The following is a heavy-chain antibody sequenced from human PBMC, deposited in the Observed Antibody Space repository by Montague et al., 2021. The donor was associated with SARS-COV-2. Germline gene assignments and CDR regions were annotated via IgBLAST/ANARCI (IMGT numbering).Heavy chain of an antibody. CDR2: FYYTGNT. J-gene: IGHJ5*01. Sequence: SETLSLTCTVSRGSISGRSNYWGWVRQTPGKGLEWIGSFYYTGNTYYNPSLKSRVTISVDTSKNQFPLSLRSVTAVDTSVYFCVGHGGSSWLVSWGQGTLVIVSS. D-gene: IGHD2-15*01. CDR3: VGHGGSSWLVS. V-gene: IGHV4-39*01. CDR1: RGSISGRSNY.